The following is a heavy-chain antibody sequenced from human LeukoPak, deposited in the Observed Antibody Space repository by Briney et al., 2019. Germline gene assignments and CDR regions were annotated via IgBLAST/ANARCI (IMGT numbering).Heavy chain of an antibody. CDR3: AKGSGWGIFDY. J-gene: IGHJ4*02. CDR2: IRDDGSNK. V-gene: IGHV3-30*02. D-gene: IGHD6-19*01. Sequence: PGGSLRLSCAASGFTFSSYGMHWVRQAPGKGLEGVAFIRDDGSNKYYADSVKGRFTISRDDSKNTLYLQMRSLRAEDTAVYYCAKGSGWGIFDYWGQGTLVTVSS. CDR1: GFTFSSYG.